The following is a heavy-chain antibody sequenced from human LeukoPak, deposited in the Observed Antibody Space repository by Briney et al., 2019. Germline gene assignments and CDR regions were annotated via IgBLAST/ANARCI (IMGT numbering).Heavy chain of an antibody. CDR2: ISGPAGSW. Sequence: GRSLRLSCAASGFTFDDYAMHWVRQAPGKGLEWVSAISGPAGSWDYADSVRGRFTISRDNSKNTLFLQMNSLRAEDTAIYYCAKKVGLVSAPLYYFDVWGQGTLVTVSS. CDR3: AKKVGLVSAPLYYFDV. V-gene: IGHV3-23*01. CDR1: GFTFDDYA. J-gene: IGHJ4*02. D-gene: IGHD5/OR15-5a*01.